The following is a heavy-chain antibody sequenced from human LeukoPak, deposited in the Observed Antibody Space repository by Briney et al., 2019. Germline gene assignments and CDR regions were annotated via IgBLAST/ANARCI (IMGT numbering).Heavy chain of an antibody. V-gene: IGHV4-39*07. CDR2: IFYSGGT. CDR3: ARRGWSGSYK. CDR1: GGSINTPNYY. D-gene: IGHD1-26*01. J-gene: IGHJ4*02. Sequence: SETLSLTCTVSGGSINTPNYYWGWIRQTPGKGLEWIGNIFYSGGTYYSPSLTSRVTISLDTSRNQFSLKLNSVTAADTAVYYCARRGWSGSYKWGQGTLVTVSS.